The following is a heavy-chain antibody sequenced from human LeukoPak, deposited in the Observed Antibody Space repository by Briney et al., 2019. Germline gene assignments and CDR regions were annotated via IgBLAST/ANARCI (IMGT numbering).Heavy chain of an antibody. CDR1: GFTFSSYA. J-gene: IGHJ3*02. Sequence: GGSLRLSCAASGFTFSSYAMSWVRQAPGKGLEWVSAISGSGGSTYYADSVKGRFTISRDNSKNTLYLQMNSLRAEDTAVCYCAKDLYLNDGYNSLDPDAFDIWGQGTMVTVSS. D-gene: IGHD5-24*01. CDR3: AKDLYLNDGYNSLDPDAFDI. V-gene: IGHV3-23*01. CDR2: ISGSGGST.